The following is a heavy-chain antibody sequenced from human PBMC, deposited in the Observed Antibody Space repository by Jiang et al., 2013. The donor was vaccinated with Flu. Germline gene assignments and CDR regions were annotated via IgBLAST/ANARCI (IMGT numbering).Heavy chain of an antibody. CDR1: GFSLSTSGMC. Sequence: KPTQTLTLTCTFSGFSLSTSGMCVSWIRQPPGKALEWLARIDWDDDKYYSTSLKTRLTISKDTSKNQVVLTMTHGPVDTATYYCARSQGYSSGWLDAFGYLGQGTMV. J-gene: IGHJ3*02. D-gene: IGHD6-19*01. V-gene: IGHV2-70*11. CDR3: ARSQGYSSGWLDAFGY. CDR2: IDWDDDK.